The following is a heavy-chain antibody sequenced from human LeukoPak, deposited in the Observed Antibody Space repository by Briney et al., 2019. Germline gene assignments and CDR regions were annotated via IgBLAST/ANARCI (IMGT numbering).Heavy chain of an antibody. CDR2: ILGLGGAGRT. CDR1: GFSFSSDG. CDR3: AHGTMYQLDY. V-gene: IGHV3-23*01. Sequence: GGTLRLSCSASGFSFSSDGMSWVRQAPGKGLEWVSGILGLGGAGRTYYADSVKGRFTISRDNSKNTLYLQMNSLRAEDTAVYYCAHGTMYQLDYWGQGTLDTVSS. J-gene: IGHJ4*02. D-gene: IGHD2-2*01.